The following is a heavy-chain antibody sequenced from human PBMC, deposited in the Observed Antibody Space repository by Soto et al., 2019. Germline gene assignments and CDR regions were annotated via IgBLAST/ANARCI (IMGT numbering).Heavy chain of an antibody. CDR1: GYTFTSYA. D-gene: IGHD2-15*01. J-gene: IGHJ4*02. CDR3: ARGPGGPDGPGDY. V-gene: IGHV1-3*01. CDR2: INAGNGNT. Sequence: QVQLVQSGAEVKKPGASVKVSCKASGYTFTSYAMHWVRQAPGQRLEWMGWINAGNGNTKYLQKFQGRVTITRDTCASTAYMELSSLRSEDTAVYYCARGPGGPDGPGDYWGQGTLVTVSS.